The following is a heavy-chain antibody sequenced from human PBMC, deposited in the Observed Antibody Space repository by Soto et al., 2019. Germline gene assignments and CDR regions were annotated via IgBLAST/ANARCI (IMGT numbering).Heavy chain of an antibody. V-gene: IGHV1-3*04. D-gene: IGHD6-13*01. CDR2: INTVDGNT. Sequence: ASVKGSCKASGYTFTSYAIHWVRQAPGQRLEWMGWINTVDGNTKYSQNFQGRVTITRDTSASTAYLGLSSLRSEDTAVYYCARESYSSSDNWFDSWGHGTLVTVSS. CDR1: GYTFTSYA. CDR3: ARESYSSSDNWFDS. J-gene: IGHJ5*01.